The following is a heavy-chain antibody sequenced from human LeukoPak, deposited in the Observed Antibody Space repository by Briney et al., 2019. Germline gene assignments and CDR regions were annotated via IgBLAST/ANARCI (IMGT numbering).Heavy chain of an antibody. Sequence: GGSLRLSCAASGFTFSSYSMNWVRQAPGKGLEWVSSISSSSSYIYYADSVKGRFTISRDNAKNSLYLQMNSLRAEDTAVYYCARVRGKNSQQLVPKRYYYYYMDVWGKGTTVTISS. J-gene: IGHJ6*03. V-gene: IGHV3-21*04. CDR1: GFTFSSYS. D-gene: IGHD6-13*01. CDR3: ARVRGKNSQQLVPKRYYYYYMDV. CDR2: ISSSSSYI.